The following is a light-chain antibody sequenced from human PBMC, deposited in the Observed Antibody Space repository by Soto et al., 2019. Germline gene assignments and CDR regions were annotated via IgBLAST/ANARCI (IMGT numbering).Light chain of an antibody. CDR1: SSDVGGYNY. J-gene: IGLJ1*01. CDR3: SSYSGSNNYV. Sequence: QSALTQPPSASGSPGQSVTISCTGTSSDVGGYNYVSWYQQHPGKAPKLMIYEVSKRPSGVPDRFSGSKSGNTASLTVSGLQAEDEADYYCSSYSGSNNYVFGPGTMVTV. V-gene: IGLV2-8*01. CDR2: EVS.